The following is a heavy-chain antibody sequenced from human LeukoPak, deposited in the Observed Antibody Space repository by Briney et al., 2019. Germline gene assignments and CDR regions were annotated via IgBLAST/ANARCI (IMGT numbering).Heavy chain of an antibody. CDR2: ISSSSSYI. CDR1: GFTFSSYS. Sequence: GGSLRLSCAASGFTFSSYSMNWLRQAPGKGLEWVSSISSSSSYIYYADSVKGRFTISRDNAKNSLYLQMNSLRAEDTAVYYCARAYLRYFVWLSPNYFDYWGQGTLVTVSS. V-gene: IGHV3-21*01. CDR3: ARAYLRYFVWLSPNYFDY. J-gene: IGHJ4*02. D-gene: IGHD3-9*01.